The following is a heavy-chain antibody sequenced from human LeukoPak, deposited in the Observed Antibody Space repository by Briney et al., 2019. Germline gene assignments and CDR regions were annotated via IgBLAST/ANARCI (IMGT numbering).Heavy chain of an antibody. CDR1: GFIFRKYN. CDR3: ARDSAFDGTYWGYLDF. J-gene: IGHJ2*01. CDR2: ISDDGSNE. V-gene: IGHV3-30-3*01. D-gene: IGHD3-10*01. Sequence: PGGSLRLSCEVSGFIFRKYNMHWVRQAPGKGLEWEAAISDDGSNEHDADSVKGRFTISRDNSKNTLYLQMNSLRAEDTAVYFCARDSAFDGTYWGYLDFWGRGTLVIVSS.